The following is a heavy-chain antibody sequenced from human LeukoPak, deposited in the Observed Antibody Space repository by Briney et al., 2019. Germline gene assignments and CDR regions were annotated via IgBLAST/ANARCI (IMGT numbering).Heavy chain of an antibody. CDR1: GFTFSSYA. CDR2: ISGSGGST. J-gene: IGHJ6*02. Sequence: GGSLRLSCAASGFTFSSYAMNWVRQAPGKELQWVSAISGSGGSTYYADSVKGRFTISRDNSKNTLYFQMNSLRADDTGVYYCARAADGRIHGWQWTVRGAPSDYYYYYGMDVWGQGTTVTVSS. D-gene: IGHD3-10*01. CDR3: ARAADGRIHGWQWTVRGAPSDYYYYYGMDV. V-gene: IGHV3-23*01.